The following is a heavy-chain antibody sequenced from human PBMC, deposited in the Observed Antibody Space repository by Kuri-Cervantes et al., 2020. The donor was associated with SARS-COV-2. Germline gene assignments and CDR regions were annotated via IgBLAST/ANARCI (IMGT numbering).Heavy chain of an antibody. J-gene: IGHJ4*02. V-gene: IGHV4-34*01. D-gene: IGHD6-19*01. CDR3: ARGRYYGSGWPTYFDY. CDR1: GGSFSGYY. CDR2: INHSGST. Sequence: GSLRLSCAVYGGSFSGYYWSWIRQPPGKGLEWIGEINHSGSTNYNPSLKSRVTISVDTSKNQFSLKLSSVTAADTAVYYCARGRYYGSGWPTYFDYWGQGTLVTVSS.